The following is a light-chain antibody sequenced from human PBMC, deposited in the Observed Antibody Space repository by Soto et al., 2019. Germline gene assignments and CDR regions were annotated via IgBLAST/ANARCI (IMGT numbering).Light chain of an antibody. CDR2: DAS. J-gene: IGKJ1*01. CDR3: QQYKSYSWT. Sequence: DIQMTQSPSTVSASVGDRVTIACRANESLNTWLAWYQQRPGKAPKLLIFDASFLDGGVPSRFSGSGSGTDFTLTISSLQPDDFATYYCQQYKSYSWTFGQGTKVEIK. V-gene: IGKV1-5*01. CDR1: ESLNTW.